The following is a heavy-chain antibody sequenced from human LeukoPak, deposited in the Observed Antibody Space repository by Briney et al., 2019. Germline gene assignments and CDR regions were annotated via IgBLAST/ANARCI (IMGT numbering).Heavy chain of an antibody. CDR1: GSTFTGDY. D-gene: IGHD1-1*01. CDR3: ASNRGPQRGGTTLNDY. CDR2: INPNSGGT. V-gene: IGHV1-2*02. J-gene: IGHJ4*02. Sequence: ASVTVSCKASGSTFTGDYIHWVRQAPGQGLEWMGWINPNSGGTNSAQKFQGRVTMTRDTSISTAYMELSSLRSDDTAVYYCASNRGPQRGGTTLNDYWGQGTLVTVSS.